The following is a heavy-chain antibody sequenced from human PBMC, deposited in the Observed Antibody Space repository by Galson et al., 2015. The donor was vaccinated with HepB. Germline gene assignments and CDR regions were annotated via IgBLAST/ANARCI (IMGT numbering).Heavy chain of an antibody. Sequence: SLRLSCAASVFTFSYHGMHWVRQAPGKGLEWVAVIWSDGRNEHYADSVKGRFTISRDNSKNTLYLQMNSLRDDDTAVYYCARDLGGVDGDGLDVWGQGSAVTVSS. D-gene: IGHD5-24*01. J-gene: IGHJ6*02. CDR3: ARDLGGVDGDGLDV. V-gene: IGHV3-33*01. CDR2: IWSDGRNE. CDR1: VFTFSYHG.